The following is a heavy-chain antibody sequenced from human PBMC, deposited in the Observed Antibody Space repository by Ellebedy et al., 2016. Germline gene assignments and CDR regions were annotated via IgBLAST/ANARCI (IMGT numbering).Heavy chain of an antibody. CDR3: ASAYCSSTSCFAFDY. CDR2: ISAYNGNT. D-gene: IGHD2-2*01. J-gene: IGHJ4*02. CDR1: GYTFTSYG. Sequence: ASVKVSXXASGYTFTSYGISWVRQAPGQGLEWMGWISAYNGNTNYAQKLQGRVTMTRDTSTSTVYMELSSLRSEDTAVYYCASAYCSSTSCFAFDYWGQGTLVTVSS. V-gene: IGHV1-18*01.